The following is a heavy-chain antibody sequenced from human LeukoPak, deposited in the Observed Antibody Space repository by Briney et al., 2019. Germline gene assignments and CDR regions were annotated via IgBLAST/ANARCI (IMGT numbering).Heavy chain of an antibody. Sequence: GASVKVSCKASGYTFTSYGISWVRQAPGQGLEWMGWISAYNGNKNYSQKLQGRVTMTTDTSTSTAYMEQRSLRSDDTAVYYCARALATVTTFLYWGQGTLVTVSS. V-gene: IGHV1-18*01. CDR3: ARALATVTTFLY. CDR1: GYTFTSYG. J-gene: IGHJ4*02. D-gene: IGHD4-17*01. CDR2: ISAYNGNK.